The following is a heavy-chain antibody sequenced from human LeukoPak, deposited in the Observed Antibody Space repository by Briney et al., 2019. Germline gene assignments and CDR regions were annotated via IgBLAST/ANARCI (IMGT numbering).Heavy chain of an antibody. D-gene: IGHD2-15*01. CDR3: ARDRYCSGGSCYAVHYYYGMDV. V-gene: IGHV3-30-3*01. J-gene: IGHJ6*02. CDR1: GFTFSSYA. Sequence: GGSLRLSCAASGFTFSSYAMHWVRQAPGKGLEWVAVISYDGSNKYYADSVKGRFTISRDNSKNTLYLQMNSLRAEDTAVYYCARDRYCSGGSCYAVHYYYGMDVWGQGTTVTVSS. CDR2: ISYDGSNK.